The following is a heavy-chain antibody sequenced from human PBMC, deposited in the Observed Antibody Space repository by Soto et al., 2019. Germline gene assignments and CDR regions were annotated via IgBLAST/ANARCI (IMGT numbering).Heavy chain of an antibody. CDR3: AKDLGYSSGWYGKLADYYYGMDV. V-gene: IGHV3-30*18. CDR1: GFTFSSYG. D-gene: IGHD6-19*01. CDR2: ISYDGSNK. Sequence: QVQLVESGGGVVQPGRSLGLSCAASGFTFSSYGMHWVRQAPGKGLEWVAVISYDGSNKYYADSVKGRFTISRDNSKNTLYLQMNSLRAEDTAVYYCAKDLGYSSGWYGKLADYYYGMDVWGQGTTVTVSS. J-gene: IGHJ6*02.